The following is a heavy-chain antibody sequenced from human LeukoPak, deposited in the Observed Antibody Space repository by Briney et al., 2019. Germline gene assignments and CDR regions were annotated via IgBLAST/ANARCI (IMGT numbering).Heavy chain of an antibody. CDR1: GGTFSSHA. J-gene: IGHJ4*02. Sequence: SVKVSCKASGGTFSSHAISWVRQAPGQGLEWMGGIIPIFGTTNYAQKFQGRVTITADESTSTAYMELSSLRSEDTAVYYCARDLGSRDGYNPPNLFDNWGQGTLVTVSS. CDR2: IIPIFGTT. CDR3: ARDLGSRDGYNPPNLFDN. V-gene: IGHV1-69*01. D-gene: IGHD5-24*01.